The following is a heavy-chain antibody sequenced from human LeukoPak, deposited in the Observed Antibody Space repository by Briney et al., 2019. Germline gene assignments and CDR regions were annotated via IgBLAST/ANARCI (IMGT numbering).Heavy chain of an antibody. V-gene: IGHV3-74*01. J-gene: IGHJ5*02. Sequence: GGSLRLSCAASGFTFSNYWMHWVRQAPGKGLVWVSRIHSDGSSTSYADSVKGRFTMSRDNAKNTLVLQMNSLRAEDTAVYYYARGARSFGTMTTGLRGLQTSRAFDPWGQGTLVTVSS. CDR3: ARGARSFGTMTTGLRGLQTSRAFDP. CDR1: GFTFSNYW. D-gene: IGHD3-16*01. CDR2: IHSDGSST.